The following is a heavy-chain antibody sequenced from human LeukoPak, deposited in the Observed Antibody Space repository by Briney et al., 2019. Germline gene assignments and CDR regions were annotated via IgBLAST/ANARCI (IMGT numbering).Heavy chain of an antibody. CDR2: IYYSGST. CDR1: GGSISSGDYY. Sequence: SETLSLTCTVSGGSISSGDYYWSWIRQPPGKGLEWIGYIYYSGSTYYNPSLKSRVTISVDTSKNQFSLKLSSVTAADTAAYYCTSRFGELLPDYWGQGTLVTVSS. J-gene: IGHJ4*02. CDR3: TSRFGELLPDY. D-gene: IGHD3-10*01. V-gene: IGHV4-30-4*01.